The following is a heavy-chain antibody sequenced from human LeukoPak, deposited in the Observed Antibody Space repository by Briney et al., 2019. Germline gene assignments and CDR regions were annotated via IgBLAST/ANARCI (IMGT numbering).Heavy chain of an antibody. Sequence: GRSLRLSCAASGFTFSNYAMHWVRQAPGKGLEWVAVISYDGSNKYYADSVKGRFTISRDNSKNTLYLQMNSLRAEDTAVYYCARDWSNYVLDYWGQGTLVTVSS. V-gene: IGHV3-30-3*01. J-gene: IGHJ4*02. CDR2: ISYDGSNK. CDR1: GFTFSNYA. D-gene: IGHD4-11*01. CDR3: ARDWSNYVLDY.